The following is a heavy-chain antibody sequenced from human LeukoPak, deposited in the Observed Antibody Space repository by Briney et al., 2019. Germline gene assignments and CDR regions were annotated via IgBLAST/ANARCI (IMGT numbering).Heavy chain of an antibody. CDR3: AKDRGDSSGYYREYYYYMDV. Sequence: GGSLRLSCAASGFTFSNFAMMWVRQAPGTGLQWVSTITGYGATFYADSVRGRFTIFRDTSMNTLFLQMNSLGAEDTAVYYCAKDRGDSSGYYREYYYYMDVWGKGTTVTVSS. V-gene: IGHV3-23*01. CDR1: GFTFSNFA. CDR2: ITGYGAT. D-gene: IGHD3-22*01. J-gene: IGHJ6*03.